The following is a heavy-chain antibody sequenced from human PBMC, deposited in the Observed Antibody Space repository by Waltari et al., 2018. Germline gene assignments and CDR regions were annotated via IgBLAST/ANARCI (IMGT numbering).Heavy chain of an antibody. V-gene: IGHV4-34*01. Sequence: QVQLQQWGAGLLKPSETLSLTCAVYGGSFSGYYWSWIRQPPGKGLEWIGEINHSGSTNYNPSLKSRVTISVDTSKNQFSLKLSSVTAADTAVYYCARSGYKWELPEYFQHWGQGTLVTVSS. J-gene: IGHJ1*01. CDR3: ARSGYKWELPEYFQH. CDR1: GGSFSGYY. CDR2: INHSGST. D-gene: IGHD1-26*01.